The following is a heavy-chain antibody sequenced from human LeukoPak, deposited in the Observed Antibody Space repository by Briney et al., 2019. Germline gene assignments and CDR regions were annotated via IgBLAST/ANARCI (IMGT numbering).Heavy chain of an antibody. CDR3: ARAAYCSSTSCYGWLDP. CDR1: GGSISSGGYY. J-gene: IGHJ5*02. CDR2: IYYSGST. D-gene: IGHD2-2*01. V-gene: IGHV4-31*03. Sequence: PSETLSLTCTVSGGSISSGGYYWSWIRQHPGKGLEWIGYIYYSGSTYYNPSLKSRVTISVDTSKNQFSLKLSSVTAADTAVYYCARAAYCSSTSCYGWLDPWGQGTLVTVSS.